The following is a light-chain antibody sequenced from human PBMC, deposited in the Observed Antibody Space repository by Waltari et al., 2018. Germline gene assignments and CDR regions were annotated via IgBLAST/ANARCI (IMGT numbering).Light chain of an antibody. CDR3: QQSIQWPYT. CDR1: QSVNRN. Sequence: DIAMTQSQATLSFSLGERATLPCRASQSVNRNLAWYQQKPGQPPRRLICGVSSRATGIPDRFTGSGSGMEFTLTISSLEPEDVGIYHCQQSIQWPYTFGQGTKVEIK. J-gene: IGKJ2*01. V-gene: IGKV3D-15*01. CDR2: GVS.